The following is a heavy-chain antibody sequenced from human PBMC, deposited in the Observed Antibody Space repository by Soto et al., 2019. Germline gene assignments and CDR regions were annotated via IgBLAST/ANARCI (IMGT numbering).Heavy chain of an antibody. CDR2: IHHTAGT. Sequence: SETLSLTCAVSGDSISVDFWWTWVRQAPGKGLEWIGEIHHTAGTNYKPSLKSRVSMSVDKSKNEFSLNVRSVTAADTAIYYCARGGPYFDILTGPKGMDHWGQGVLVTVSS. V-gene: IGHV4-4*02. D-gene: IGHD3-9*01. CDR3: ARGGPYFDILTGPKGMDH. CDR1: GDSISVDFW. J-gene: IGHJ4*02.